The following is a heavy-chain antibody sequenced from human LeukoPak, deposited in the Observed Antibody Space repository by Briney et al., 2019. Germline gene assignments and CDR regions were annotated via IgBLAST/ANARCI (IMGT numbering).Heavy chain of an antibody. Sequence: GGSLRLSCAASGFTVSSNYMSWVRQAPGKGLEWVSVIYSGGSTYYADSVKGRFTISRDNSKNTLYLQMNSLRAEDTAVYYCASQPPRIAAAGTNYFDYWGQGTLVTVSS. CDR2: IYSGGST. D-gene: IGHD6-13*01. CDR1: GFTVSSNY. V-gene: IGHV3-53*01. J-gene: IGHJ4*02. CDR3: ASQPPRIAAAGTNYFDY.